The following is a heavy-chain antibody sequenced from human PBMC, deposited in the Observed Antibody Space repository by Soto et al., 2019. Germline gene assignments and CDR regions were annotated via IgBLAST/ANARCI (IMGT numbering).Heavy chain of an antibody. D-gene: IGHD3-22*01. CDR2: IIPIFGTA. CDR1: GGTFSSYA. V-gene: IGHV1-69*06. CDR3: ARDRGRYYDSSGYYYVGYFDL. J-gene: IGHJ2*01. Sequence: GASVKVSCKASGGTFSSYAISWVLQAPGQGLEWMGGIIPIFGTANYAQKFQGRVTITADKSTSTAYMELSSLRSEDTAVYYCARDRGRYYDSSGYYYVGYFDLWGRGTLVTVSS.